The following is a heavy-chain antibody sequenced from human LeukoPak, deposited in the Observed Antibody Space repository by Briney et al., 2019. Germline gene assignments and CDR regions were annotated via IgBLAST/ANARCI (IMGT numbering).Heavy chain of an antibody. J-gene: IGHJ1*01. CDR1: GYTFTGYY. CDR3: ARSTTPNENEYFEH. Sequence: GASVKVSCEASGYTFTGYYMHWVRQAPGQGLEWMGWINPNSGGTNYIQKFQGRVTMTRDTSISTAYMELSRLRSDDTAVYYCARSTTPNENEYFEHWGQGTLVTVSS. CDR2: INPNSGGT. V-gene: IGHV1-2*02. D-gene: IGHD2-15*01.